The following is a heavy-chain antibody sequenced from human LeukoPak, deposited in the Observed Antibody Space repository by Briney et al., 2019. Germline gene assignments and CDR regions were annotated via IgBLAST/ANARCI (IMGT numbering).Heavy chain of an antibody. CDR2: ISSSGSTI. CDR3: ARDGRYCSGGSCYPQPTDY. Sequence: GGSLRLSCAASGFTFSDYYMSWIRQAPGKGLEWVSYISSSGSTISYADSVKGRFTISRDNAKNSLYLQMNSLRAEDTAVYYCARDGRYCSGGSCYPQPTDYWGQGTLVTVSS. CDR1: GFTFSDYY. J-gene: IGHJ4*02. D-gene: IGHD2-15*01. V-gene: IGHV3-11*04.